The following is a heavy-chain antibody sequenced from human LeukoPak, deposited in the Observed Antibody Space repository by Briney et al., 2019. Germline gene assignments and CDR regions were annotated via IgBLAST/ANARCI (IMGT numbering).Heavy chain of an antibody. D-gene: IGHD6-13*01. CDR3: AREYGSSHGFDR. CDR1: GVSISSSNW. CDR2: IYHSGST. Sequence: PSETLSLTCAVSGVSISSSNWWSWVRQPPGQGLEWIGEIYHSGSTHYNPPLKSRVTISVDKSKNQFSLKLSCVTAADTAVYYCAREYGSSHGFDRWGQGTLVTVSS. J-gene: IGHJ5*02. V-gene: IGHV4-4*02.